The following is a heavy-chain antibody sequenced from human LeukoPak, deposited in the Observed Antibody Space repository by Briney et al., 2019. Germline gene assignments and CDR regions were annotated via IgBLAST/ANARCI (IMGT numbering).Heavy chain of an antibody. Sequence: PSETLSLTCTVSGYSISSGYYWGWIRQPPGKGLECIGSIYHSGSTYYNPSLKSRVTISVDRPKNQFSLKLSSVTAADTAVYYWANLYSSGWYHGGPTPFDCWGPGTLVTVSS. CDR3: ANLYSSGWYHGGPTPFDC. J-gene: IGHJ4*02. CDR2: IYHSGST. D-gene: IGHD6-19*01. CDR1: GYSISSGYY. V-gene: IGHV4-38-2*02.